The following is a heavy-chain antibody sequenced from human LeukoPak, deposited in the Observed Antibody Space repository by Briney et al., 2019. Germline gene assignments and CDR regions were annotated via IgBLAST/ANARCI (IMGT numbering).Heavy chain of an antibody. CDR2: IYSGGST. J-gene: IGHJ4*02. CDR3: ARAAPNYGGNSWFDY. CDR1: GFTVSSNY. Sequence: PGGSLRLSCAASGFTVSSNYMSWVRQAPGKGLEWVSVIYSGGSTYYADSVKGRFTIPRDNSKNTLYLQMNSLRAEDTAVYYCARAAPNYGGNSWFDYWGQGTLVTVSS. D-gene: IGHD4-23*01. V-gene: IGHV3-53*01.